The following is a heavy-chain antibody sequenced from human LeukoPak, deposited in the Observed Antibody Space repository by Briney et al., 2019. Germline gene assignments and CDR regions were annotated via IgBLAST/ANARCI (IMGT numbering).Heavy chain of an antibody. J-gene: IGHJ4*02. D-gene: IGHD2-21*01. Sequence: SETLSLTCTVSGGSISSYYWSWIRQPAGKGLEWIGRIYTSGSTNYNPSLKSRVTISVDTSKNQFSRKLSSVTAADTAMYYCARESYSYFDYWGQGTLVTVSS. V-gene: IGHV4-4*07. CDR1: GGSISSYY. CDR2: IYTSGST. CDR3: ARESYSYFDY.